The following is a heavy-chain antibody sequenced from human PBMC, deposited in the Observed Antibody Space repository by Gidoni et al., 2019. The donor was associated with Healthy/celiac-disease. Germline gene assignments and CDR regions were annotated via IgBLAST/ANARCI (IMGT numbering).Heavy chain of an antibody. CDR2: INHSGST. D-gene: IGHD2-15*01. CDR1: GGSFSGYY. V-gene: IGHV4-34*01. J-gene: IGHJ5*02. Sequence: QVQLKQWGAGLLKPSETLSLTCAVYGGSFSGYYWSWIRQPPGKGLEWIGEINHSGSTNYNPSLKSRVTISVDTSKNQFSLKLSSVTAADTAVYYCARVRGGRFDPWGQGTLVTVSS. CDR3: ARVRGGRFDP.